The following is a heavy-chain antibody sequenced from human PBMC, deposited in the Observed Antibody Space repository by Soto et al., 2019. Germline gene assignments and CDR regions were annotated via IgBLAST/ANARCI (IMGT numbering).Heavy chain of an antibody. V-gene: IGHV4-39*01. J-gene: IGHJ4*02. CDR1: GGSISSSSYY. CDR3: ARAAPRYCSGGSCHSGRDY. CDR2: IYYSGST. D-gene: IGHD2-15*01. Sequence: PSETLSLACTVSGGSISSSSYYWGWIRQPPGKGLEWIGSIYYSGSTYYNPSLKSRVTISVDTSKNQFSLKLSSETAADTAVYYCARAAPRYCSGGSCHSGRDYWGQGTLVTVSS.